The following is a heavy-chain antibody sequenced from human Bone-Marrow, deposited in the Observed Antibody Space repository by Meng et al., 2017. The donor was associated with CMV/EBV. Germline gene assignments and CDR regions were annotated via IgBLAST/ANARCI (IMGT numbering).Heavy chain of an antibody. V-gene: IGHV3-53*01. Sequence: GESLKISCAASGFTVSSSYLSWVRQAPGKGLEWVSVIYSGGSTYYADSVKGRFTISRDNSKNTLYLQMNSLRAEDTAVYYCARENLRSLDVWGQGTTVTFSS. CDR3: ARENLRSLDV. J-gene: IGHJ6*02. CDR1: GFTVSSSY. CDR2: IYSGGST. D-gene: IGHD3-3*01.